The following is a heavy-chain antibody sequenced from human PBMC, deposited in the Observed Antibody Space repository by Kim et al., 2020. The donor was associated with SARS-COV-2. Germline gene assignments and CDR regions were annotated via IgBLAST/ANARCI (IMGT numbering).Heavy chain of an antibody. V-gene: IGHV4-39*01. J-gene: IGHJ4*02. D-gene: IGHD2-15*01. CDR3: ARHCSGGSCFYFDY. Sequence: NPSHKSQVTISVDTSKNQFSLKLSSVTAADTAVYYCARHCSGGSCFYFDYWGQGTLVTVSS.